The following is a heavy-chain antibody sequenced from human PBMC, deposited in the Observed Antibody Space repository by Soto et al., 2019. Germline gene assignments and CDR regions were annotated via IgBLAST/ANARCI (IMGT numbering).Heavy chain of an antibody. J-gene: IGHJ4*02. Sequence: EVQLVESGGGLVKPGGSLRLSCAASGFTFSNAWMSWVRQAPGKGLEWVGRIKSKTDGGTTDYAAPVKGRFTISRDDSKNTLYLQMNSLKTEDTAVYYCTTDPGIFGVVILAFDYWGQGTLVTVSS. CDR3: TTDPGIFGVVILAFDY. CDR1: GFTFSNAW. CDR2: IKSKTDGGTT. V-gene: IGHV3-15*01. D-gene: IGHD3-3*01.